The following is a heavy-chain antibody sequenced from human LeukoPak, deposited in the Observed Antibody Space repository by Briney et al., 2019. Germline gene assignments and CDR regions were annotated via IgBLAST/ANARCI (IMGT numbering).Heavy chain of an antibody. V-gene: IGHV4-4*07. CDR2: IHASRST. D-gene: IGHD6-19*01. J-gene: IGHJ4*02. CDR3: ARDGGSGWYGD. Sequence: SETLSLTCTVSGGSISSYYWSWIRQPAGKGLEWIGRIHASRSTNYNPSLKSRLTISVDTSKNQFSLELSSVTAADTAVYYCARDGGSGWYGDWGQGTLVTVSS. CDR1: GGSISSYY.